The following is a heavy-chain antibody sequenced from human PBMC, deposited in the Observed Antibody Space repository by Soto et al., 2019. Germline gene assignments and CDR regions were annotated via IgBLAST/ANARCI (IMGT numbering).Heavy chain of an antibody. J-gene: IGHJ4*02. V-gene: IGHV4-39*01. CDR2: IYCSGRT. CDR1: GESISSSSYY. CDR3: ARQRTTVVTQAYFDH. Sequence: LSLTCIVSGESISSSSYYWGWIRQPPGKGLEWIGSIYCSGRTYYNPSFKSRVTISIDTSKNQFSLKLSSVTATDTAVYYCARQRTTVVTQAYFDHWGQGALVTVSS. D-gene: IGHD2-21*02.